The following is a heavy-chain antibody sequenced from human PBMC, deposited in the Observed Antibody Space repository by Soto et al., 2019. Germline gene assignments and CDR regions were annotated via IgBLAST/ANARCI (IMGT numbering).Heavy chain of an antibody. CDR3: AREANYCSSTSCSFLNYYYYYMDV. CDR2: INAGNGNT. V-gene: IGHV1-3*01. Sequence: ASVKVSCKASGYTFTSYAMHWVRQAPGQRLEWMGWINAGNGNTKYSQKFQGRVTITRDTSASTAYMELSSLRSEDTAVYYCAREANYCSSTSCSFLNYYYYYMDVWGKGTTVTSP. J-gene: IGHJ6*03. D-gene: IGHD2-2*01. CDR1: GYTFTSYA.